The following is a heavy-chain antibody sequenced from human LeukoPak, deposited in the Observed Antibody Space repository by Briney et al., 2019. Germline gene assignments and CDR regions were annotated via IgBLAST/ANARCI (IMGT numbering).Heavy chain of an antibody. CDR1: GFTFSSYA. J-gene: IGHJ4*02. D-gene: IGHD3/OR15-3a*01. CDR3: AKDFGLVATGVFDY. Sequence: GGSLRLSCAASGFTFSSYAMSWVRQAPGKGLEWVAAISGRGYNTDYADTHYADSVKGRFTISRDDSKNTLYLQMHTLSAEDTAVFYCAKDFGLVATGVFDYWGQGTLVTVSS. CDR2: ISGRGYNTDYADT. V-gene: IGHV3-23*01.